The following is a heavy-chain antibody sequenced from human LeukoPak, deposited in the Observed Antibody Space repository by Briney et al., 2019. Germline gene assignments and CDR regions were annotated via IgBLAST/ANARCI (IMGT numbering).Heavy chain of an antibody. Sequence: GGSLRLSCAASGFTFSSYAMSWVRQAPGKGLEWVSAISGSGGSTYYADSVKGRFTISRDNSKNTLYLQTNSLRAEDTAVYYCAIPYYDFWSGYYTSYYYGMDVWGQGTTVTVSS. CDR2: ISGSGGST. CDR1: GFTFSSYA. CDR3: AIPYYDFWSGYYTSYYYGMDV. D-gene: IGHD3-3*01. V-gene: IGHV3-23*01. J-gene: IGHJ6*02.